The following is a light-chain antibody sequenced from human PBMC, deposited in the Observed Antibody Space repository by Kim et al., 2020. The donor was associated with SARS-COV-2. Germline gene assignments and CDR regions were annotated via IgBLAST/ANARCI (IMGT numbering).Light chain of an antibody. Sequence: QSVVTQPASVSGSPGQSITISCTGTSSDVGGYKYVSWYQQQPGKAPKLLIHDVTNRPSGISYRFSASKPGNTASLTISGLQPEDEADYYCCSYTRSSTWVFGGGTQLTVL. V-gene: IGLV2-14*03. CDR2: DVT. CDR1: SSDVGGYKY. J-gene: IGLJ3*02. CDR3: CSYTRSSTWV.